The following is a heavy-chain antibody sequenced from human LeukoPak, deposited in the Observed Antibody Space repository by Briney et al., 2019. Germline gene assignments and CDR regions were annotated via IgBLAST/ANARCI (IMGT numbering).Heavy chain of an antibody. J-gene: IGHJ6*04. V-gene: IGHV1-69*06. CDR3: VRSIAYFYYGMDV. CDR1: GGTFSCYA. CDR2: IIPIFGAA. Sequence: SVKVSCKASGGTFSCYAISWVRQAPGQGLEWMGGIIPIFGAANYAQKFQGRVTITADKSTSTAYMELSSLRSEDTAVYYCVRSIAYFYYGMDVWGKGTTVTVSS. D-gene: IGHD3-10*01.